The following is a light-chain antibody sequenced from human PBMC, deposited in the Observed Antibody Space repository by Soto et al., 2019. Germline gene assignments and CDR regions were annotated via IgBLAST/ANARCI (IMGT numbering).Light chain of an antibody. J-gene: IGLJ1*01. CDR2: YDS. V-gene: IGLV3-21*04. CDR1: NIGSES. Sequence: SYELTQPPSVSVAPGKTARITCGGNNIGSESVHWYQQKPGQAPVLVIYYDSDRPSAIPERFSGSNSGNTATLTISRVEDGDEADYYCQVWDSSSDHYVFGTGTKLTVL. CDR3: QVWDSSSDHYV.